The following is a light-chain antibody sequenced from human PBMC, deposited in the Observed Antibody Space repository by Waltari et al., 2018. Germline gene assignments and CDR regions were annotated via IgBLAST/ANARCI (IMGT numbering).Light chain of an antibody. CDR1: SSDVGSYNL. V-gene: IGLV2-23*02. Sequence: QSALTQSASVSGSPGQSITISCTGTSSDVGSYNLGSCYQRHLGNAPKLMIYEVTKRPSGVSNRFSGSKSGNTASLTISGLQSEDEADYYCCSYAGASTSLYVFGTGTKVTVL. CDR3: CSYAGASTSLYV. CDR2: EVT. J-gene: IGLJ1*01.